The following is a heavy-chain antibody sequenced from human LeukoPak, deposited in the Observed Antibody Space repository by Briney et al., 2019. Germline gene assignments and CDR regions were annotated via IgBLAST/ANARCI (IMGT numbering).Heavy chain of an antibody. CDR3: AKDYGDFVYYYYYYYMDV. V-gene: IGHV3-23*01. J-gene: IGHJ6*03. Sequence: PGGSLRLSCAASGFTVSSNYMSWVRQAPGKGLEWVSAISGSGGSTYYADSVKGRFTISRDNSKNTLYLQMNSLRAEDTAVYYCAKDYGDFVYYYYYYYMDVWGKGTTVTISS. CDR1: GFTVSSNY. D-gene: IGHD4-17*01. CDR2: ISGSGGST.